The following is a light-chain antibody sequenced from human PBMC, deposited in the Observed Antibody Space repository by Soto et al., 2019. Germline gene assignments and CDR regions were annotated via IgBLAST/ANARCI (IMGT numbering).Light chain of an antibody. Sequence: DIQMTQSPSTLSASVGDRVTITCRASQSISSWLAWYQHKPGKAPNLLIYKASSLQSGVPSRFSGSGSGTEFTLTSSRLQPDYFATYYCQQYNNYPGTFGQGTKVEIK. CDR2: KAS. CDR3: QQYNNYPGT. CDR1: QSISSW. J-gene: IGKJ1*01. V-gene: IGKV1-5*03.